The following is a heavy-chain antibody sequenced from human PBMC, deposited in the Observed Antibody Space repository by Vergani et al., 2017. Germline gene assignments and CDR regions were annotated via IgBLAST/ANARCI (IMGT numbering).Heavy chain of an antibody. CDR2: INSDGSVT. J-gene: IGHJ1*01. Sequence: EEQLVGSGGGLVQPGGSLRLSCVASEFTFTRYWMHWVRQGPGKGLVWVSRINSDGSVTSYADSVKGRLTISRDNAKNTLYLQMNSLRAEDTAVYYCAKDRSCSGGSCYLEXFQHWGQGTLVTVSS. CDR3: AKDRSCSGGSCYLEXFQH. D-gene: IGHD2-15*01. CDR1: EFTFTRYW. V-gene: IGHV3-74*01.